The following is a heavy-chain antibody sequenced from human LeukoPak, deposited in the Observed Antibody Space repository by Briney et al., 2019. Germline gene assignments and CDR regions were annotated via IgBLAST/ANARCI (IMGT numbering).Heavy chain of an antibody. CDR3: ARSGFISGAGAFDL. CDR2: ISYDGNNK. V-gene: IGHV3-30*03. CDR1: GFTFSSYG. Sequence: PGGSLRLSCAVSGFTFSSYGMHWVRQAPGKGLEWVAVISYDGNNKYYADSVKGRFTISRDNSKNTLFLQMSSLRAEDTAVYYCARSGFISGAGAFDLWGQGTMVTVSP. D-gene: IGHD2-8*02. J-gene: IGHJ3*01.